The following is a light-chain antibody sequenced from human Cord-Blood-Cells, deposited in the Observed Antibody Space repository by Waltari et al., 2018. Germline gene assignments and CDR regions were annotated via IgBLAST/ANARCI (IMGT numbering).Light chain of an antibody. J-gene: IGKJ2*03. CDR3: QQGDSTLYS. CDR2: AAS. Sequence: DIQMTQSTSSLSASVGDRVTITGRASQSLSSYLKWYQQKPGKAPKLLSYAASSLQSGVPSRFSGSGAGSYFTLTISSLQPDDLATYYCQQGDSTLYSLGQRTKL. V-gene: IGKV1-39*01. CDR1: QSLSSY.